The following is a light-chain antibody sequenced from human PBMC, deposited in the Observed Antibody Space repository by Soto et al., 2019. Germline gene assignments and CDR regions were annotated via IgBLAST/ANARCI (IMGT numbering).Light chain of an antibody. CDR3: HQATSGLRS. CDR1: QNVTTT. V-gene: IGKV3-15*01. CDR2: GAS. Sequence: IVMTQSPVTLSMSPGDRATLSCRASQNVTTTVAWYQQKPGQAPGLLIYGASIRATGVPARCSGSGSGTEFTLSIECLQSKDFAVFDCHQATSGLRSFGRGTRVEV. J-gene: IGKJ1*01.